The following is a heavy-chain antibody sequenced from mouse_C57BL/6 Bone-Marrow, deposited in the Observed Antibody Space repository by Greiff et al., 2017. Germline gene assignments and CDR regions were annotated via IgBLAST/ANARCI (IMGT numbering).Heavy chain of an antibody. J-gene: IGHJ1*03. Sequence: QVQLQQSGAELAKPGASVKLSCKASGYTFTSYWMHWVKQRPGQGLEWIGYINPSSGYTKYNQKFKDKATLTADKSSRTAYMQLSSLTYEDSAVYYCARSGAWGTGTTVTVSS. CDR2: INPSSGYT. V-gene: IGHV1-7*01. D-gene: IGHD3-1*01. CDR3: ARSGA. CDR1: GYTFTSYW.